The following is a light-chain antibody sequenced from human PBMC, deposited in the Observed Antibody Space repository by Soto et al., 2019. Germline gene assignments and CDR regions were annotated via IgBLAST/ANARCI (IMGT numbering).Light chain of an antibody. CDR2: EVS. CDR1: SSLVDGYFY. V-gene: IGLV2-8*01. J-gene: IGLJ2*01. CDR3: SSYAGSNNLV. Sequence: QSALTQPPSASGSPGQSVPISCSGNSSLVDGYFYFSWYHQRPGKPPKLMIYEVSKRPSGVPDRFSGSRSGNTASLTVSGLQAEDEADYYCSSYAGSNNLVFGGGTKLTVL.